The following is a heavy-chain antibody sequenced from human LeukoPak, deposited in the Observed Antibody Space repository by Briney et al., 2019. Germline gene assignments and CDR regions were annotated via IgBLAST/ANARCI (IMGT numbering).Heavy chain of an antibody. D-gene: IGHD3-16*01. CDR2: VSSSGSP. V-gene: IGHV4-39*01. CDR3: AGAPAHRAYAFDY. J-gene: IGHJ4*02. Sequence: PSETLSLTCSVSGFSIATTTINYYWGWIRQPPGKGLEWIGTVSSSGSPFYTPSLRGRVSISLDTSTNQISLQLTSVTATDTATYLCAGAPAHRAYAFDYWGQGSLATVSS. CDR1: GFSIATTTINYY.